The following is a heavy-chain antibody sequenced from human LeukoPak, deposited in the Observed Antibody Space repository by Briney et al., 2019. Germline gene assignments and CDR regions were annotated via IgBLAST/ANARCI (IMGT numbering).Heavy chain of an antibody. CDR2: INPNSGGT. J-gene: IGHJ4*02. CDR3: ARAFPSMITFGGVIDPDHYFDY. Sequence: GASVKVSCKASGYTFTGYYIHWVRQAPGQGLEWMGWINPNSGGTNYAQKFQGRVTMTRDTSISTAYMELSRLRSDDTAVYYCARAFPSMITFGGVIDPDHYFDYWGQGTLVTVSS. D-gene: IGHD3-16*02. V-gene: IGHV1-2*02. CDR1: GYTFTGYY.